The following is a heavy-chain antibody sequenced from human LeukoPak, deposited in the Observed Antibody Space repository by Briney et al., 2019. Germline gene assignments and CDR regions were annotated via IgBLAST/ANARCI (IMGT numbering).Heavy chain of an antibody. CDR2: INAGNGNT. J-gene: IGHJ4*02. D-gene: IGHD2-2*02. V-gene: IGHV1-3*01. Sequence: GASVKVSCKASGYTFTSYAMHWVRQAPGQRLEWMGWINAGNGNTKYSQKFQGRVSITRDTSASTAYMELSSLRSEDTAVYYCARSCSSTSCYTDYWGQGTLVTVSS. CDR3: ARSCSSTSCYTDY. CDR1: GYTFTSYA.